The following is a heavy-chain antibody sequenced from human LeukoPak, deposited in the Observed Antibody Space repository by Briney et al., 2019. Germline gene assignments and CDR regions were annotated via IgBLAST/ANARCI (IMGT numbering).Heavy chain of an antibody. CDR1: AGSISSGGYY. V-gene: IGHV4-31*03. Sequence: SQTLSLTCTVSAGSISSGGYYWNWTRQHPGKGLEWIGYIYYSGSTYYNPSLKTRVTISVNTSKNQFSLKLSSVTAADTAVYYCAREEAAAVDYCGQGTLVTVSS. CDR2: IYYSGST. J-gene: IGHJ4*02. CDR3: AREEAAAVDY. D-gene: IGHD6-13*01.